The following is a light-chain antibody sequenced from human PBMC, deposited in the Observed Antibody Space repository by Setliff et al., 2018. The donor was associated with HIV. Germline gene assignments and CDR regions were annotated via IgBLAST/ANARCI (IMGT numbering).Light chain of an antibody. V-gene: IGLV1-51*01. CDR3: GAWDTSLAVYV. J-gene: IGLJ1*01. CDR2: DNH. CDR1: RSNIGDRS. Sequence: QSALTQPPSVSAAPGQKVSISCSGSRSNIGDRSVSWYQHLPGTAPKLLIHDNHERPSGIPERFSGSTSGTSATLAISGLQTGDEADYYCGAWDTSLAVYVFGTGTKV.